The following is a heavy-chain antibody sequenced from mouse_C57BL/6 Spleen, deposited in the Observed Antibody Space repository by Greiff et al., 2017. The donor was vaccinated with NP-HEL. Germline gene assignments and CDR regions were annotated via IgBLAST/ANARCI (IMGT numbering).Heavy chain of an antibody. CDR3: QRRGYYGGFDY. J-gene: IGHJ2*01. CDR1: GYTFTDYE. D-gene: IGHD1-1*02. CDR2: IDPETGGT. V-gene: IGHV1-15*01. Sequence: QVQLQQSGAELVRPGASVTLSCKASGYTFTDYEMHWVKQTPVHGLEWIGAIDPETGGTAYNQKFKGKAILTADKSSSTAYMELRSLTSEDSAVYYCQRRGYYGGFDYGGQGTTLTVSS.